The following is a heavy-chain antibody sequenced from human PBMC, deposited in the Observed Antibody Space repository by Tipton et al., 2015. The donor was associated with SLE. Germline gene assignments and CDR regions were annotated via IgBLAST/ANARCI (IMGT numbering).Heavy chain of an antibody. J-gene: IGHJ4*02. CDR3: ARGWGVYLGYFDY. CDR1: GFIFSDYA. V-gene: IGHV3-64*02. CDR2: ISPIGDGT. Sequence: SLRLSCAASGFIFSDYAMHWVRQAPGTGLEYVSTISPIGDGTSYADSVKGRFTISRDNSKNTLYLQMGSLRAEDTAIYYCARGWGVYLGYFDYWGQGTLVTVSS. D-gene: IGHD7-27*01.